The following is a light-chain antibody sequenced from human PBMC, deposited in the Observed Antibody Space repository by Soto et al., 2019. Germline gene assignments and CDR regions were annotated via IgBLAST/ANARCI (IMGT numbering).Light chain of an antibody. J-gene: IGKJ3*01. CDR3: QQRSTWL. Sequence: DIVLTQSPATLSFSLGERATLSCRASQSVSSYLAWYQQKPGKAPSHVTSDVSNRATGIPASFSGSGSGTDFTLTISTLEPEDFAVYYCQQRSTWLFGPGTKVDI. CDR2: DVS. V-gene: IGKV3-11*01. CDR1: QSVSSY.